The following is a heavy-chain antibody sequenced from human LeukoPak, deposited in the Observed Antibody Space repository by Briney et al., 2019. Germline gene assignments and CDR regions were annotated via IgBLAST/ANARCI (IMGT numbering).Heavy chain of an antibody. V-gene: IGHV4-39*01. J-gene: IGHJ4*02. Sequence: SETLSLTCTVSGGSISSSSYYWGWIRQPPGKGLEWIGSIYYSGSTYYNPSLKSRVTISVDTSKNQFSLKLSSVTAADTAVYYCARGKRYYFDYWGQGTLVTVSS. CDR3: ARGKRYYFDY. CDR1: GGSISSSSYY. CDR2: IYYSGST.